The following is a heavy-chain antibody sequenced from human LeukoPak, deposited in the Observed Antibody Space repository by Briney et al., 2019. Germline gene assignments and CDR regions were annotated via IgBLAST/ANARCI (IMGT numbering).Heavy chain of an antibody. Sequence: GRSLRLSCAASGFTFSSYGMHWVRQAPGKGLEWVAVIWYDGSNKYHADSVKGRFTISRDNAKNSLYLQMNSLRAEDTAVYYCARTDYWGQGTLVTVSS. V-gene: IGHV3-33*01. J-gene: IGHJ4*02. CDR2: IWYDGSNK. CDR3: ARTDY. CDR1: GFTFSSYG.